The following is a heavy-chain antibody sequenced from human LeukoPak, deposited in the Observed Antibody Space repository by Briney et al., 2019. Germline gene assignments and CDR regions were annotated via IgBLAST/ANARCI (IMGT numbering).Heavy chain of an antibody. J-gene: IGHJ5*02. CDR2: INHSGST. Sequence: SETLSLTCAVYGGSFSGYYWSWIRQPPGKGLEWIGEINHSGSTNYNPSLQSRVTISVDTSKNQFSLKLSSVTAADTAVYYCASNPIVVVVAATPGWFEPWGQGTLVTVSS. CDR1: GGSFSGYY. CDR3: ASNPIVVVVAATPGWFEP. D-gene: IGHD2-15*01. V-gene: IGHV4-34*01.